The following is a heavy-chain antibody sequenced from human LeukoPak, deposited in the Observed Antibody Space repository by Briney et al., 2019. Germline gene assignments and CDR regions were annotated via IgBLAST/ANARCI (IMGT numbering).Heavy chain of an antibody. CDR2: IWYDGSNK. D-gene: IGHD6-6*01. V-gene: IGHV3-33*01. Sequence: GGSLRLSCAASGFTFSSYGMHWVRQAPGKGLEWVAVIWYDGSNKYYADSVKGRFTISRDNSKNTLYLQMNSLRAEDTAVYYCARRGSSSYYYYYMDVWGKGTRVTVSS. J-gene: IGHJ6*03. CDR3: ARRGSSSYYYYYMDV. CDR1: GFTFSSYG.